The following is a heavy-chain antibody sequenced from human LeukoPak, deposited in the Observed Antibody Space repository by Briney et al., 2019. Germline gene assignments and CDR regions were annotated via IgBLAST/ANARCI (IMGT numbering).Heavy chain of an antibody. Sequence: SETLSLACTVSGGSISSYYWSWIRQPPGKGLEWIGYIYYSGRTNYNPSLKSRVTISVDTSKNQFSLKLSSVTAADTAVYYCARAPRWLLSLDAFDIWGQGTMVTVSS. V-gene: IGHV4-59*01. CDR3: ARAPRWLLSLDAFDI. CDR2: IYYSGRT. J-gene: IGHJ3*02. D-gene: IGHD5-24*01. CDR1: GGSISSYY.